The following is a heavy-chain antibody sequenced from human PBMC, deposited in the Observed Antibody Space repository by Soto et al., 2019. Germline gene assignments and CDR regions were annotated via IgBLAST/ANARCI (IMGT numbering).Heavy chain of an antibody. CDR3: ARVPVTIFEVQNGDYYGMDV. CDR1: GFTFSSYS. J-gene: IGHJ6*02. V-gene: IGHV3-21*01. D-gene: IGHD3-3*01. CDR2: ISSSSSYI. Sequence: EVQLVESGGGLVKPGGSLRLSCAASGFTFSSYSMNWVRQAPGKGLEWVSSISSSSSYIYYADSVKGRFTISRDNAKNSLYLQMNSLRAEDTAVYYCARVPVTIFEVQNGDYYGMDVWGQGTTVTVSS.